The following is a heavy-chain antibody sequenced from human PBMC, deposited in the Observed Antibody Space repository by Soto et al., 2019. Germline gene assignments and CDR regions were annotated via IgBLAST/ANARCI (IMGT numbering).Heavy chain of an antibody. CDR2: IIPSYDRT. CDR3: ARDPSDDYGGDTFDY. CDR1: GCTFSRYA. J-gene: IGHJ4*02. Sequence: ASVKVSCKASGCTFSRYAIHWVRQAPGQGLEWLGKIIPSYDRTNYAQKFQGRVTVTADTYTTTAYMELSSLRSDDTAVYYCARDPSDDYGGDTFDYWGQGTLVTVSS. D-gene: IGHD4-17*01. V-gene: IGHV1-69*04.